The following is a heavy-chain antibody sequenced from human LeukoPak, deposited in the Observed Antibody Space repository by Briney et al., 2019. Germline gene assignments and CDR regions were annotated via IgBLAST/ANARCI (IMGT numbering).Heavy chain of an antibody. J-gene: IGHJ4*02. CDR1: GYTFTSYY. V-gene: IGHV1-46*01. CDR3: ARDFVDTATLGY. Sequence: GASVKVSCKASGYTFTSYYMHWVRQAPGQGLEWMGIINPSGGSTSYAQKLQGRVTMTRDTSTSTVYMELSSLRSEDTAVYYCARDFVDTATLGYWGQGTLVTVSS. CDR2: INPSGGST. D-gene: IGHD5-18*01.